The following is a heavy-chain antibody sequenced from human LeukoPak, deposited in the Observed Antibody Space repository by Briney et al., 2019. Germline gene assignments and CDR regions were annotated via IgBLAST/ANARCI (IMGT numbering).Heavy chain of an antibody. Sequence: PSETLSLTCAVYGGSFSGYYWSWIRQPPGKGLEWIGEINHSGSTNYNPSLKSRVTISVDTSKNQSPLKLSSVTAADTAVYCCARGTEYYYGSGSYSPFDYWGQGTLVTVSS. D-gene: IGHD3-10*01. CDR2: INHSGST. J-gene: IGHJ4*02. CDR1: GGSFSGYY. CDR3: ARGTEYYYGSGSYSPFDY. V-gene: IGHV4-34*01.